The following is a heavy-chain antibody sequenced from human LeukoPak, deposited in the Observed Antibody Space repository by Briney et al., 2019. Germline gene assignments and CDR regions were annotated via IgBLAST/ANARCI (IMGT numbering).Heavy chain of an antibody. J-gene: IGHJ6*03. D-gene: IGHD6-13*01. V-gene: IGHV3-21*01. Sequence: GGSLRLSCAASGFTFSSYSMSWVRQAPGKGLELVSSISSSSSTNYADSVKGRFTISRDNAKNSLYLQMNSLRAEDTTVYYCARSAPAAAGTGPMDVWGKGTTVTVSS. CDR2: ISSSSST. CDR1: GFTFSSYS. CDR3: ARSAPAAAGTGPMDV.